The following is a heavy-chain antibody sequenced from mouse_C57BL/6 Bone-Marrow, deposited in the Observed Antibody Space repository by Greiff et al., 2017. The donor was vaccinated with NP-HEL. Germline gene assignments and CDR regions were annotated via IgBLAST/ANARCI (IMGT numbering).Heavy chain of an antibody. D-gene: IGHD1-1*01. Sequence: VQLQQSGPELVKPGASVKISCKASGYTFTDYYMNWVKQSHGKSLEWIGAINPKNGGNSYNQKFKGKATLTVDKSSSTAYMELRSLTSEDSAVYYCARTYYYGSRGEVWGTGTTVTVSS. V-gene: IGHV1-26*01. CDR1: GYTFTDYY. CDR2: INPKNGGN. J-gene: IGHJ1*03. CDR3: ARTYYYGSRGEV.